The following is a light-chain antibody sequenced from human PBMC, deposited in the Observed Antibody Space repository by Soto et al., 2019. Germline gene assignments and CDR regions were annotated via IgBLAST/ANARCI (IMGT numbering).Light chain of an antibody. J-gene: IGKJ4*01. Sequence: EIVMTQSPATLSVSPWDKVPLSCRANQTISNMLAWYQQKPGQAPRLLIYAASARATGVSARFSGSGSGTEFTLTISSLQSEDFTIYYCQYYNNWLATFGGGTQGGY. V-gene: IGKV3-15*01. CDR1: QTISNM. CDR2: AAS. CDR3: QYYNNWLAT.